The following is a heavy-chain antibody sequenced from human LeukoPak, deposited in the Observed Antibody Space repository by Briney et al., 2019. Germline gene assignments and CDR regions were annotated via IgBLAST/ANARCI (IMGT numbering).Heavy chain of an antibody. J-gene: IGHJ4*02. CDR3: AKGEINRSDRFDY. Sequence: RGSLRLSCTVSGFTVSSNSMSWVRQAPGKGLEWVSFIYSGTIHYSDSVKGRFTISRDNSKNTLYLQMNSLIAEDTAVYYCAKGEINRSDRFDYWGQGTLVTVSS. CDR2: IYSGTI. V-gene: IGHV3-53*01. CDR1: GFTVSSNS. D-gene: IGHD1-14*01.